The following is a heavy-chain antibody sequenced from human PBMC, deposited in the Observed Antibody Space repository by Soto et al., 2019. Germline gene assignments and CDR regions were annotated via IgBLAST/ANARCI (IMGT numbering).Heavy chain of an antibody. CDR3: AREGIYCSSTSCYEGYYYYMDV. Sequence: GGSLRLSCAASGFTFSSYGIHWVRQAPGKGLEWVAVIWYDGSNKYYADSVKGRFTISRDNSKNTLYLQMNSLRAEDTAVYYCAREGIYCSSTSCYEGYYYYMDVWGKGTTVTVSS. CDR1: GFTFSSYG. V-gene: IGHV3-33*01. J-gene: IGHJ6*03. D-gene: IGHD2-2*01. CDR2: IWYDGSNK.